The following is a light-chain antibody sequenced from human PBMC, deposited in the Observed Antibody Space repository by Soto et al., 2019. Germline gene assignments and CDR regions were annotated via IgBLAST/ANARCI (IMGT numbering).Light chain of an antibody. CDR2: AAS. CDR3: LQDYNYPVT. V-gene: IGKV1-6*01. Sequence: AIQMTQSPSSLSASVGDTVTITCRASQGIRSDLGWYQQKPGTAPTLLIYAASTLPGGVPSRFSGSGSGTDFTLTITSLQPEDFATYYCLQDYNYPVTFGPGTKVDVK. J-gene: IGKJ3*01. CDR1: QGIRSD.